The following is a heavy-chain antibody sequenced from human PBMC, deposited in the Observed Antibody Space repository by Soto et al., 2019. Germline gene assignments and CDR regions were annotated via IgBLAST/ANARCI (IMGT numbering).Heavy chain of an antibody. Sequence: PGESLKISCMGSGYKVSTWHNFTSYWIAWVRQMPGKGLEWMGRIDPSDSYTNYSPSFQGHVTISADKSISTAYLQWSSLKASDTAMYYCAGGLNFDYWGQGTLVTVSS. CDR2: IDPSDSYT. CDR3: AGGLNFDY. CDR1: GYKVSTWHNFTSYW. D-gene: IGHD3-16*01. V-gene: IGHV5-10-1*01. J-gene: IGHJ4*02.